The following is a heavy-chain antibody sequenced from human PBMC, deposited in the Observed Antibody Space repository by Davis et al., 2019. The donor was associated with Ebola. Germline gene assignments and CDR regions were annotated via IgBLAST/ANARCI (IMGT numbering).Heavy chain of an antibody. CDR3: ARGGGSTYSGIDH. Sequence: ASVKVSCKASGYTFTTYGITWVRQAPGQGLDWVGWISPSKGDTNYIQKRQGRVTLTTDTSTSPAYMELRSLRSDDTAVYYCARGGGSTYSGIDHWGQGTLVTVSS. J-gene: IGHJ4*02. CDR2: ISPSKGDT. V-gene: IGHV1-18*01. D-gene: IGHD2-21*01. CDR1: GYTFTTYG.